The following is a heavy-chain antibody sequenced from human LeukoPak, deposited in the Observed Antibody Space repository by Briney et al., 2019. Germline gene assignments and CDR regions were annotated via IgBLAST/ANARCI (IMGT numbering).Heavy chain of an antibody. D-gene: IGHD3-3*01. Sequence: GASVKVSCKASGGTFSSYAISWVRQAPGQGLEWMGGIIPIFGTANCAQKFQGRVTITTDESTSTAYMELSSLRSEDTAVYYCARERKYYDFWSGYYTGYYYMDVWGKGTTVTVSS. J-gene: IGHJ6*03. V-gene: IGHV1-69*05. CDR3: ARERKYYDFWSGYYTGYYYMDV. CDR1: GGTFSSYA. CDR2: IIPIFGTA.